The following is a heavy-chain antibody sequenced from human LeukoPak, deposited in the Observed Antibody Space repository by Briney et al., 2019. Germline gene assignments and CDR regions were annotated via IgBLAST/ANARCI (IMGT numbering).Heavy chain of an antibody. J-gene: IGHJ5*02. V-gene: IGHV3-7*03. CDR3: ARAPLPAESYGPYSPNWFDP. Sequence: GGSLRLSCAASGFTFSTYWMSWVRQAPGKGLEWVANIKQDGSEKYYVDSVKGRFTISRDNAKNSLYLQMNSLRAEDTAVYYCARAPLPAESYGPYSPNWFDPWGQGTLVTVSS. CDR2: IKQDGSEK. D-gene: IGHD5-18*01. CDR1: GFTFSTYW.